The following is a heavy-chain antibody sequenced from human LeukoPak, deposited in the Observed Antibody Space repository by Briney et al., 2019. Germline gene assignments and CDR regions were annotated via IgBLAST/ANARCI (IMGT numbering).Heavy chain of an antibody. CDR1: GGSISGKSLY. D-gene: IGHD4-23*01. CDR2: IYYSGST. V-gene: IGHV4-39*01. J-gene: IGHJ4*02. Sequence: SETLSLTCTVSGGSISGKSLYWGWIRQPPGKGLEWIGSIYYSGSTYYNPSLKSQVTISVDTSKNQFSLKLSSVTAADTVVYYCARQVYGGNFDYWGQGTLVTVSS. CDR3: ARQVYGGNFDY.